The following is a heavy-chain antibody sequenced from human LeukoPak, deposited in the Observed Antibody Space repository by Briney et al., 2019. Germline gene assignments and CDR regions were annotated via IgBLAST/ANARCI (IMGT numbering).Heavy chain of an antibody. CDR3: TRLGSSGWHKYFDY. Sequence: GGSLKLSCAASGCTFSGSAMHWVRQASGKGLEWVGRIRSKANSYATAYAASVKGRFTISRDDSKNTAYLQMNSLKTEDTAVYYCTRLGSSGWHKYFDYWGQGTLVTVSS. CDR1: GCTFSGSA. J-gene: IGHJ4*02. V-gene: IGHV3-73*01. CDR2: IRSKANSYAT. D-gene: IGHD6-19*01.